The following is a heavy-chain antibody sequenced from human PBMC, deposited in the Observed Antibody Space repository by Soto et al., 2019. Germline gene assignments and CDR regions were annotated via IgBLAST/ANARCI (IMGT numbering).Heavy chain of an antibody. V-gene: IGHV3-7*01. CDR2: IKQDGSEK. D-gene: IGHD2-8*01. CDR1: GFTFSSYW. Sequence: GGSLRLSCAASGFTFSSYWMSWVRQAPGKGLEWVANIKQDGSEKYYVDSVKGRFTISRDNAKNSLYLQMNSLRAKDTAVYYCARDIVVVPAVEDFCTNGVCYEDYWGQGTLVTVSS. CDR3: ARDIVVVPAVEDFCTNGVCYEDY. J-gene: IGHJ4*02.